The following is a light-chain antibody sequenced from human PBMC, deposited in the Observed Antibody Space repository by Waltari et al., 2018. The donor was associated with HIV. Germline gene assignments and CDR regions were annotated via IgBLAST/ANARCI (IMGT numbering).Light chain of an antibody. CDR3: QSYDRTLSVI. Sequence: QSVLTQPPSVSGAPGQRVTISCTGSSSNIGAGYDVHWYQQLPGTAPKLLIYGNNNRPSGVPDRFSGSKSGTSASLGITGLQAEDEADYYCQSYDRTLSVIFGGGTKLTVL. V-gene: IGLV1-40*01. CDR1: SSNIGAGYD. J-gene: IGLJ2*01. CDR2: GNN.